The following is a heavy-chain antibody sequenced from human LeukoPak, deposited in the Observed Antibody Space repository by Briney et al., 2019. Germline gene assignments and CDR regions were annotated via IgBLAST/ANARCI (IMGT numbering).Heavy chain of an antibody. V-gene: IGHV1-46*01. CDR1: GYTFTSYY. Sequence: GASVKVSCKSSGYTFTSYYMHWVRRAPGQGLEWMGIINPSGGSTSYAQKFQGRVTMTRDTPTSTVYMELSSLRSEDTAVYYCARDGAVACNAFDIWGQGTMVTVSS. CDR3: ARDGAVACNAFDI. J-gene: IGHJ3*02. CDR2: INPSGGST. D-gene: IGHD6-19*01.